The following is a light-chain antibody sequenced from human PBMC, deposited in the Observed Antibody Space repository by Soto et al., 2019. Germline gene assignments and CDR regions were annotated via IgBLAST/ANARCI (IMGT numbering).Light chain of an antibody. J-gene: IGKJ4*01. CDR1: QSVSSSY. CDR3: HQYGSSPLLT. Sequence: EIVLTQSPDTLSLSPGERATLSCRASQSVSSSYLAWYQQRPGQAPRLLIYGASSRATGIPDRFSGSGSGTDFTLTISRLEPEDFAVYYCHQYGSSPLLTFGGGTKVEIK. CDR2: GAS. V-gene: IGKV3-20*01.